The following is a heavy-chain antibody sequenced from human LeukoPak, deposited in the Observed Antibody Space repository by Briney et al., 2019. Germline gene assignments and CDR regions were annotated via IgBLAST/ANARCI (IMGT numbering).Heavy chain of an antibody. D-gene: IGHD3-3*01. J-gene: IGHJ4*02. CDR2: IYYSGST. CDR1: GGSISSGDYY. Sequence: SEILSLTCTVSGGSISSGDYYWSWIRQPPGKGLEWIGYIYYSGSTYYNPSLKSRVTISVDTSKNQFSLKLSSVTAADTAVYYCAREDFWSGYNYFDYWGQGTLVTVSS. V-gene: IGHV4-30-4*01. CDR3: AREDFWSGYNYFDY.